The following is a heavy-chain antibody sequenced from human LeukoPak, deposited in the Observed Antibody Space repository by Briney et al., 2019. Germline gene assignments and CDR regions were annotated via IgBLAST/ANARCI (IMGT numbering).Heavy chain of an antibody. CDR3: ARGNCSGTSCHTSY. Sequence: GGSLRLSCAASGFTVSSNYMSWVRQAPGKGPEWVSVIYSGGSTYYADSVKGRFTISRDNSKNTLYLQMNSLRVEDTAVYYCARGNCSGTSCHTSYWGQGTLVTV. CDR1: GFTVSSNY. CDR2: IYSGGST. V-gene: IGHV3-66*01. J-gene: IGHJ4*02. D-gene: IGHD2-15*01.